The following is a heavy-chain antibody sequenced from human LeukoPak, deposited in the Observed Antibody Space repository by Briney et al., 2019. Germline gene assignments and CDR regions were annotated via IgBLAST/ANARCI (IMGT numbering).Heavy chain of an antibody. V-gene: IGHV1-69*05. D-gene: IGHD7-27*01. Sequence: ASVKVSCKATGGTFSNYAISWVRQAPGQGLEWMGGIIPIFGTANYAQKFQGRVTITTDESTSTAYMELSSLRSEDTAVYYCASSPQTGDPIYWGQGTLVTVSS. CDR1: GGTFSNYA. CDR2: IIPIFGTA. J-gene: IGHJ4*02. CDR3: ASSPQTGDPIY.